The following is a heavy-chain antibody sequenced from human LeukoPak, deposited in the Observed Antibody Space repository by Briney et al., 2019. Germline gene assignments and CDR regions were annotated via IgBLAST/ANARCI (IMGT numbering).Heavy chain of an antibody. J-gene: IGHJ6*02. CDR3: ASTARTFLEGYYGMDV. Sequence: SETLSLTCAVYGGSFSGYYWSWIRQPPGKGLEWIGEINHSGSTNYNPSLKSRVTISVDTSKNQFSLKLSSVTAADTAVYYCASTARTFLEGYYGMDVWGQGTRSPSP. CDR1: GGSFSGYY. D-gene: IGHD3-3*02. V-gene: IGHV4-34*01. CDR2: INHSGST.